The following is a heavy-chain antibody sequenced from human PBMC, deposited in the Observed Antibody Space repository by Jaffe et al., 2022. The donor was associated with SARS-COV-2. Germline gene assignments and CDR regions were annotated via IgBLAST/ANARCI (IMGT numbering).Heavy chain of an antibody. J-gene: IGHJ6*02. CDR2: MYYSGTL. CDR1: GDSISSYY. Sequence: QVRLQESGPGLVRPSETVSVICSVSGDSISSYYWTWIRQSPGKGLEWIAYMYYSGTLNYNPSLKSRVTISLDTSKNQFTLNLTSVTTADSATYYCATSNSGNDPYYYGLDVWGQGTTVTVSS. CDR3: ATSNSGNDPYYYGLDV. V-gene: IGHV4-59*01. D-gene: IGHD5-12*01.